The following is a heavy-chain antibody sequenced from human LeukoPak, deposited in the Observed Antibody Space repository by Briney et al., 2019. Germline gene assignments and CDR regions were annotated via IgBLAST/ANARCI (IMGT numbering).Heavy chain of an antibody. Sequence: GSLRLSCAASGFTFSSYEMNWVRQPPGKGLEWIGSIYYSGSTYYNPSLKSRVTISVDTSKNQFSLKLSSVTAADTAVYYCARAGYYGVRGHFDYWGQGALVTVSS. D-gene: IGHD3-10*02. V-gene: IGHV4-39*07. CDR1: GFTFSSYE. CDR3: ARAGYYGVRGHFDY. CDR2: IYYSGST. J-gene: IGHJ4*02.